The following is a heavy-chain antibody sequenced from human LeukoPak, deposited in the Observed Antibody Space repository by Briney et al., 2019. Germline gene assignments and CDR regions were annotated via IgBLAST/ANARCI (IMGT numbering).Heavy chain of an antibody. V-gene: IGHV3-30*02. D-gene: IGHD2-2*03. Sequence: GGSLRLSCAASGITFSSYGMHWVRQAPGKGLEWVAFIRNDGTYKYYADSVKGRFTISRDSSKNTLYMQMNSLRAEDTAVYYCAKDLGYCSSTSCLVAFDIWGQGTTVTVSS. CDR1: GITFSSYG. CDR2: IRNDGTYK. J-gene: IGHJ3*02. CDR3: AKDLGYCSSTSCLVAFDI.